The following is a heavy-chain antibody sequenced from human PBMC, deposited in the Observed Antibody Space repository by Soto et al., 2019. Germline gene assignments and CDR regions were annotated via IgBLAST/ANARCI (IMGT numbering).Heavy chain of an antibody. CDR3: AHSPWRGTKAYFDY. CDR2: IYWDDDR. Sequence: QITLKESGPTLVKDTQTLTLTCTFSGFSLTTSGVGVGWIRQPPGKALEWLALIYWDDDRRDSPSLESRLTITKDTSKNQVVLTMTNVDPVDTATYYCAHSPWRGTKAYFDYWGQGSLVTVSS. J-gene: IGHJ4*02. D-gene: IGHD3-3*01. V-gene: IGHV2-5*02. CDR1: GFSLTTSGVG.